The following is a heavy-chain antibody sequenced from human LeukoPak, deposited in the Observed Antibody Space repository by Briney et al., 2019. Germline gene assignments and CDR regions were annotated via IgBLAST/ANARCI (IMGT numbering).Heavy chain of an antibody. V-gene: IGHV4-34*01. Sequence: SETLSLICAVYGGSFSGYYWSWIRQPPGKGLEWIGEINHSGSTNYNPSLKSRVTISVDTSKNQFSLKLSSVTAADTAVYYCARAPLYYDFWSGRRFDPWGQGTLVTVSS. CDR3: ARAPLYYDFWSGRRFDP. CDR1: GGSFSGYY. CDR2: INHSGST. D-gene: IGHD3-3*01. J-gene: IGHJ5*02.